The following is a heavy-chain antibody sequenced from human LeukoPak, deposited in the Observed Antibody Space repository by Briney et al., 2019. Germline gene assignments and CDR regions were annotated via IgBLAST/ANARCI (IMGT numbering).Heavy chain of an antibody. Sequence: GGSLRLSCAASGFTFSSYAMSWVRQAPGKGLEWVSAISGSGGSTYYADSVKGRFTISRDNSKNTLYLQMNSLRAEDTAVYYCAKVTPYCSSTSCYGRPSSPTTYYFDYWGQGTLVTVSS. V-gene: IGHV3-23*01. D-gene: IGHD2-2*01. J-gene: IGHJ4*02. CDR3: AKVTPYCSSTSCYGRPSSPTTYYFDY. CDR2: ISGSGGST. CDR1: GFTFSSYA.